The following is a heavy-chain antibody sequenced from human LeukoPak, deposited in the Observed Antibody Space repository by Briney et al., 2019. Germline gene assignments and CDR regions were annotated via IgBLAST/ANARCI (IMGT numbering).Heavy chain of an antibody. CDR3: AKRDDILTGLDY. CDR1: GFTFSSYG. J-gene: IGHJ4*02. D-gene: IGHD3-9*01. V-gene: IGHV3-30*18. Sequence: PGGSLRLSCAASGFTFSSYGMHWVRQAPGKGLEWVAVISYDGSSKYYADSVKGRFTISRDNSKNTLYLQMNSLRAEDTAVYYCAKRDDILTGLDYWGQGTLVTVSS. CDR2: ISYDGSSK.